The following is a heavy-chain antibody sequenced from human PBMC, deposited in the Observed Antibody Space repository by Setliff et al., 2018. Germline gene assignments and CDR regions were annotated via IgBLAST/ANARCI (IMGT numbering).Heavy chain of an antibody. D-gene: IGHD3-10*01. CDR2: ISGSGDNT. J-gene: IGHJ4*02. CDR1: GFPFSSYT. Sequence: LRLSCEASGFPFSSYTMSWVRQAPGKGLEWVSVISGSGDNTYYADSAEGRFTISRDNAKNSLYLQLNSLRAEDTAVYYCARAKGTTMATQYFDYWGQGTLVTVSS. CDR3: ARAKGTTMATQYFDY. V-gene: IGHV3-21*01.